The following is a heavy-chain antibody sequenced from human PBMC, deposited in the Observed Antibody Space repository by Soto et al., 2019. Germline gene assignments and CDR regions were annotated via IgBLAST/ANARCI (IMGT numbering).Heavy chain of an antibody. CDR1: GFTFSNYA. J-gene: IGHJ6*02. V-gene: IGHV3-23*01. CDR3: AMVFYYDITTGHGHDMDV. CDR2: ISGSGGST. Sequence: VQLLESGGDLVQPGGSLRLSCEASGFTFSNYAMSWVRQAPGKGLEWVSVISGSGGSTNYADSAKGRFTISRDNSIDTVYLQTNLPTPDDRAVYCCAMVFYYDITTGHGHDMDVWGQGTAVIVSS. D-gene: IGHD3-9*01.